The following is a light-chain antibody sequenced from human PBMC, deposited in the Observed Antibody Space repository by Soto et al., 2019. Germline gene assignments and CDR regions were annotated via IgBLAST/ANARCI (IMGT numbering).Light chain of an antibody. J-gene: IGLJ1*01. V-gene: IGLV1-40*01. Sequence: HSMLTQPPSVSGAPGQRFTISCTGTSSNIGAGFDVHWYQQLPGTAPKLLIFGNSNRPSGVPDRFSGSKSATSASLAITGLQAADEADYYCQSYDSSLTAVFGTGTKVTVL. CDR1: SSNIGAGFD. CDR2: GNS. CDR3: QSYDSSLTAV.